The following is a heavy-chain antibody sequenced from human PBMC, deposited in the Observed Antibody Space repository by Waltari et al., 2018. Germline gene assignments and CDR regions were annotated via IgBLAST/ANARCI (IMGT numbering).Heavy chain of an antibody. J-gene: IGHJ3*02. Sequence: QVQLVQSGAEVKKPGSSVKVSCKASGGTFSSYAISWVRQAPGQGLEWMGRIIPIFGTANYAQKFQGRVTITADKSTSTAYMELSSLRSEDTAVYYCARGPSYSSGGTDAFDIWGQGTMVTVSS. D-gene: IGHD6-19*01. CDR1: GGTFSSYA. CDR2: IIPIFGTA. CDR3: ARGPSYSSGGTDAFDI. V-gene: IGHV1-69*08.